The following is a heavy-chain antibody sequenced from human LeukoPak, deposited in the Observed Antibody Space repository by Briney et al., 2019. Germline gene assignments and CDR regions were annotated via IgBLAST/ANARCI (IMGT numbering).Heavy chain of an antibody. CDR3: ARDSYDSSGYLVY. V-gene: IGHV3-21*01. CDR2: ISSSSSYI. J-gene: IGHJ4*02. CDR1: GFTFSNHW. Sequence: GGSLRLSCAASGFTFSNHWMHWVRQAPGKGLEWVSSISSSSSYIYYADSVKGRFTISRDNAKNSLYLQMNSLRAEDTAVYYCARDSYDSSGYLVYWGQGTLVTVSS. D-gene: IGHD3-22*01.